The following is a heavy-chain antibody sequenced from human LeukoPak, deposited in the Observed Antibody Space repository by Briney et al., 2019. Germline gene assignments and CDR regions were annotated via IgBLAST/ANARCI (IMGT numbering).Heavy chain of an antibody. CDR2: IYPGDSDT. J-gene: IGHJ4*02. D-gene: IGHD3-10*01. V-gene: IGHV5-51*01. CDR1: GYSFTSYW. CDR3: ARRWFGELEYFFDY. Sequence: GESLKISCQGSGYSFTSYWIGWVRQMPGKGLEWMGIIYPGDSDTRYSPSFQGQVTISADKSINTAYLQWSSLRASDTAMYYCARRWFGELEYFFDYWGQGTLVTVSS.